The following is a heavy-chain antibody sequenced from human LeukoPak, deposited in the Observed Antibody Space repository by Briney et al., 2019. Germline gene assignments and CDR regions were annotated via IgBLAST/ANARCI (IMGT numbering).Heavy chain of an antibody. CDR3: AAIAAAGYYFDY. D-gene: IGHD6-13*01. J-gene: IGHJ4*02. V-gene: IGHV3-53*01. Sequence: GSLRLSCAASGFTVSSNYMSWVRQAPGKGLEWVSVIYSGGSTYYADSVKGRFTISRDNSKNTLYLQMNSLRAEDTAVYYCAAIAAAGYYFDYWGQGTLVTVSS. CDR2: IYSGGST. CDR1: GFTVSSNY.